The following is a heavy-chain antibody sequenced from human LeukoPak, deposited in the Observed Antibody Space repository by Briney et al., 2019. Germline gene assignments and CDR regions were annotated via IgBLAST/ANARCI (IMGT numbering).Heavy chain of an antibody. CDR3: ARGPSIAVAGTRNWFDP. CDR1: GGSISSGDDY. Sequence: KPSETLSLTCTVSGGSISSGDDYWSWIRQPPGKGLEWIGYIYYSGSTNYNPSLKSRVTISVDTSKNQFSLKLSSVTAADTAVYYCARGPSIAVAGTRNWFDPWGQGTLVTVSS. J-gene: IGHJ5*02. CDR2: IYYSGST. V-gene: IGHV4-61*08. D-gene: IGHD6-19*01.